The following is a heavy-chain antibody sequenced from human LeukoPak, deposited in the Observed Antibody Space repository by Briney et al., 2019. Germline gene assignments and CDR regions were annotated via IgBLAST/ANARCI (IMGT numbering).Heavy chain of an antibody. CDR2: ISSSNGGT. CDR1: GFTFSNYA. J-gene: IGHJ4*02. CDR3: AKGDGYNYAYTDY. Sequence: PGGSLRLSCAASGFTFSNYAMSWVRQAPGKGLEWVSTISSSNGGTYYADSVKGRFTISRDNSKNTLDLQMNSLRADDSAVYYCAKGDGYNYAYTDYWGQGTLVTVSS. V-gene: IGHV3-23*01. D-gene: IGHD5-18*01.